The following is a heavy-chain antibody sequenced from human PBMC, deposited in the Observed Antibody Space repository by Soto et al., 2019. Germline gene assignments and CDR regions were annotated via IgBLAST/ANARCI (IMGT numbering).Heavy chain of an antibody. D-gene: IGHD2-21*02. Sequence: QVQLQESGPGLVKPSETLSLTCTVSSGSISRYYGSWFRQPPGKGLEWIGYIFYTGSTNYSPSLKSRVTISLDMXXNXXXXXXXXXXXXXXXXXXXXXXXXXXXSGLLALDWGQGTLVTVSS. CDR3: XXXXXXXXSGLLALD. V-gene: IGHV4-59*01. J-gene: IGHJ4*02. CDR1: SGSISRYY. CDR2: IFYTGST.